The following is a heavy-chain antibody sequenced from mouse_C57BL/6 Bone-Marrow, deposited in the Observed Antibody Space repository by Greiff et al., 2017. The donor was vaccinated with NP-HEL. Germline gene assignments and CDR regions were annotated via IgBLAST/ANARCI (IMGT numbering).Heavy chain of an antibody. J-gene: IGHJ3*01. Sequence: QVQLQQPGAELVMPGASVKLSCKASGYTFTSYWMHWVKQRPGQGLEWIGEIDPSDSYTNYNQKFKGKSTLTVDTSSSTAYMQLSSLTSEDAAVYCGARDGSSPAWLAYWGQGTLVTVSA. CDR3: ARDGSSPAWLAY. CDR1: GYTFTSYW. D-gene: IGHD1-1*01. CDR2: IDPSDSYT. V-gene: IGHV1-69*01.